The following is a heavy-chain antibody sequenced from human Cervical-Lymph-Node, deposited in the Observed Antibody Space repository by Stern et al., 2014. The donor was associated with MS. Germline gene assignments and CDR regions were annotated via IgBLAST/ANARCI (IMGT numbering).Heavy chain of an antibody. J-gene: IGHJ6*02. CDR3: ARQGNVDWSPHSYYVMDV. CDR1: GFSIRTSGVG. D-gene: IGHD3-9*01. CDR2: IYSEEDK. Sequence: QITLKESGPTLVKPTETLTLTCSLSGFSIRTSGVGVGWIRQPPGKALEXLALIYSEEDKRYSPSLKSRLTVSQDTSKNQVVLTMTNMDPVDTATYYCARQGNVDWSPHSYYVMDVWGQGTTVTVTS. V-gene: IGHV2-5*02.